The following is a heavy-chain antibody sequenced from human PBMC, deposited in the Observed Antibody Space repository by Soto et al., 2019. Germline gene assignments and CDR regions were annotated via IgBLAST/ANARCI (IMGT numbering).Heavy chain of an antibody. CDR2: ISSSSSYI. V-gene: IGHV3-21*01. CDR1: GFTFSSYS. J-gene: IGHJ5*02. CDR3: ARVISSSMVNWFDP. D-gene: IGHD6-13*01. Sequence: GGSLRLSCAASGFTFSSYSMNWVRQAPGKGLEWVSSISSSSSYIYYADSVKGRFTISRDNAKNSLYLQMNSLRAEDTAVYYCARVISSSMVNWFDPWGQGTLVTVSS.